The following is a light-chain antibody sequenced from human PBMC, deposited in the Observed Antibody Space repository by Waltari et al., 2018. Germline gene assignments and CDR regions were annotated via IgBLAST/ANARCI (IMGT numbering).Light chain of an antibody. J-gene: IGKJ4*01. V-gene: IGKV3-15*01. CDR3: QQYHNWPLT. CDR2: GAS. Sequence: EIVMTQSPATLSVSPGEGVTLSCRASQSVSSNLAWYQHKPGQAPRLLIYGASTMATGIPVKFSGSGSGTEFTLTISSLQSEDFALYYCQQYHNWPLTFGGGTKVEI. CDR1: QSVSSN.